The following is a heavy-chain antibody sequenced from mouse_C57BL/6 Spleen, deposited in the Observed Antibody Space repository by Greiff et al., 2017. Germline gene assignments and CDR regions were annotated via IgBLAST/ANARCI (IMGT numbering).Heavy chain of an antibody. CDR3: AREDYDYDVWFAC. CDR1: GFTFSSYA. J-gene: IGHJ3*01. Sequence: EVKVVESGGGLVKPGGSLKLSCAASGFTFSSYAMSWVRQTPEKRLEWVATISDGGSYTYYPDNVKGRFTISRDNAKNNLYLQMSHLKSEDTAMYYCAREDYDYDVWFACWGQGTLVTVSA. CDR2: ISDGGSYT. D-gene: IGHD2-4*01. V-gene: IGHV5-4*01.